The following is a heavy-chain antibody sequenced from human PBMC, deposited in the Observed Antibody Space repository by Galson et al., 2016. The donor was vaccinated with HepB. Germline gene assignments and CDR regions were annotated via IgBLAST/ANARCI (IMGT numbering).Heavy chain of an antibody. CDR3: ATDTSRDDDQ. D-gene: IGHD1-1*01. J-gene: IGHJ5*02. CDR2: ISSSGRYI. CDR1: RFPFSSYS. Sequence: LRLSCAVSRFPFSSYSMNWVRQAPGKGLEWVSFISSSGRYIYYADSVKGRFTISRDNAKNSLYLQMNSLRAEDTAIYYCATDTSRDDDQWGQGTLVTVSS. V-gene: IGHV3-21*01.